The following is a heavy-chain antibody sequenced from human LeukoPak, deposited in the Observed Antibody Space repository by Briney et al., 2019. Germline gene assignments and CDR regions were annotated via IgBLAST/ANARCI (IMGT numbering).Heavy chain of an antibody. V-gene: IGHV4-30-4*01. CDR3: ASFPYYYGSGSIDP. Sequence: PSQTLSLTCSVSGGSISSGDYYWSWIRQPPGKGLEWIGYIYYSGSTYYNPSLKSRVTISVDTSKNQFSLRLSSVTAADTAVYYCASFPYYYGSGSIDPWGQGTLVTVSS. CDR2: IYYSGST. D-gene: IGHD3-10*01. CDR1: GGSISSGDYY. J-gene: IGHJ5*02.